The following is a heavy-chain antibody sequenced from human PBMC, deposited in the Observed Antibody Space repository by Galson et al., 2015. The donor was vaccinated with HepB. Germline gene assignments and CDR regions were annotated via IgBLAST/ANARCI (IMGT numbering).Heavy chain of an antibody. J-gene: IGHJ5*02. V-gene: IGHV5-10-1*01. CDR2: IDPSDSYT. CDR1: GYSFTSYW. Sequence: SGAEVKKPGESLRISCKGSGYSFTSYWISWVRQMPGKGLEWMGRIDPSDSYTNYSPSFQGHVTISADKSISTAYLQWSSLKASDTAMYYCARHGYYDSSGYYVGFGEGVNWFDPWGQGTLVTVSS. CDR3: ARHGYYDSSGYYVGFGEGVNWFDP. D-gene: IGHD3-22*01.